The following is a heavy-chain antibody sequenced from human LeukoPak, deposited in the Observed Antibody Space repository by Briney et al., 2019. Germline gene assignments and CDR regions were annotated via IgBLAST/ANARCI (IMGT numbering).Heavy chain of an antibody. V-gene: IGHV3-23*01. Sequence: GGSLRLSCEVSGFTCNSCVMSWVRRAPGKGLEWVSSFNGRGGYTFYADSLKGRFTLSSDNSKNSLHLQMISLRAEDTAVYYCAKGDQPLLYGGVFDPWGKGPLV. D-gene: IGHD2-2*02. CDR1: GFTCNSCV. J-gene: IGHJ5*02. CDR3: AKGDQPLLYGGVFDP. CDR2: FNGRGGYT.